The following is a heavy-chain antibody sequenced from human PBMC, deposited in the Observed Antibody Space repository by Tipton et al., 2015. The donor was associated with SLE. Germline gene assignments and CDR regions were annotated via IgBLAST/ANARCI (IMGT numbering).Heavy chain of an antibody. CDR1: GGSMSTYY. CDR2: IDRDGSP. V-gene: IGHV4-59*08. D-gene: IGHD3-22*01. CDR3: ARHDYDDNGYYMHYFDY. Sequence: TLSLTCTVSGGSMSTYYWNWIRQFPGKGLEWIGEIDRDGSPNYNPSLRSRVSMSIDTSKNQVFLRLNSVTAADTAVYYCARHDYDDNGYYMHYFDYWGQGTLVTVSS. J-gene: IGHJ4*02.